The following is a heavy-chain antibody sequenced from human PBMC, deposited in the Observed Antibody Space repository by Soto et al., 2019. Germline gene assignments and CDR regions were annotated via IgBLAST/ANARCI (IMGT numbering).Heavy chain of an antibody. CDR2: ISAYNGNT. CDR1: GYTFTSYG. D-gene: IGHD1-1*01. CDR3: ASFGHWIPEEGRADDAFDI. J-gene: IGHJ3*02. Sequence: ASVKVSCKASGYTFTSYGISWVRQAPGQGLEWMGWISAYNGNTNYAQKLQGRVTMTTDTSTSTAYMELRSLRSDDTAVYYCASFGHWIPEEGRADDAFDIWGQGTMVTVSS. V-gene: IGHV1-18*01.